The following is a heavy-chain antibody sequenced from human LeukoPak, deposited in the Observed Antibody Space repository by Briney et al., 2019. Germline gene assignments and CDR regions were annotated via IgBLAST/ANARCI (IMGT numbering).Heavy chain of an antibody. CDR1: GVTFSNYW. Sequence: PGGSLRLSCAASGVTFSNYWLRWGREAPGEGGERGAEIKKDGSEKYYVDSVRGGFTISRDNAKNSLYLQMNSLRAEDTAVYYCAKSSTFYCYYSMDVWRKGTTVTISS. CDR2: IKKDGSEK. J-gene: IGHJ6*03. V-gene: IGHV3-7*03. CDR3: AKSSTFYCYYSMDV.